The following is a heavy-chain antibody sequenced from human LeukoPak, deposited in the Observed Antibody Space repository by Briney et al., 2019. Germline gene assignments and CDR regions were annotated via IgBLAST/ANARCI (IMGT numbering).Heavy chain of an antibody. J-gene: IGHJ4*02. Sequence: GASVKVSCKASGDTFSSYVISWVRQAPGQGLEWMGRIIPILGIANYAQKFQGRVTITADKSTSTAYMELSSLRSEDTAVYYCASPPADYYDSRDYFDYWGQGTLVTVSS. V-gene: IGHV1-69*04. D-gene: IGHD3-22*01. CDR3: ASPPADYYDSRDYFDY. CDR2: IIPILGIA. CDR1: GDTFSSYV.